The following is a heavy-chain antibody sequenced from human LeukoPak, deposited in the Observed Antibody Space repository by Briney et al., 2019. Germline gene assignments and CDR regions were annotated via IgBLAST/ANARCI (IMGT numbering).Heavy chain of an antibody. J-gene: IGHJ4*02. CDR2: VYSGGST. D-gene: IGHD1-26*01. V-gene: IGHV3-66*02. CDR3: ARDLRWDNITSFHF. Sequence: GGSLRLSCVASGFSTYSNYMSWVRQPPGKGLEWVSVVYSGGSTNHAESVRGRFIVSRDLSRNTIYLQMNDLRPEDTAVYYCARDLRWDNITSFHFWGQGVLVTVSS. CDR1: GFSTYSNY.